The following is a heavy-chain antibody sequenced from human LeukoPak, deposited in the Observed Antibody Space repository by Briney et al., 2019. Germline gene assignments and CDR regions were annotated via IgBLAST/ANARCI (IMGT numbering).Heavy chain of an antibody. V-gene: IGHV3-30*04. J-gene: IGHJ4*02. Sequence: QPGTSLRLSCVVSELNFKTHAMHWVRQAPGKGLEWVAGLSFDASGRNYADSVKGRFTISRDNSKNTLYLQMHSLSPEDTAVYFCARDLQEISSFYFDYWGQGSLATVSS. CDR1: ELNFKTHA. CDR3: ARDLQEISSFYFDY. D-gene: IGHD3-16*02. CDR2: LSFDASGR.